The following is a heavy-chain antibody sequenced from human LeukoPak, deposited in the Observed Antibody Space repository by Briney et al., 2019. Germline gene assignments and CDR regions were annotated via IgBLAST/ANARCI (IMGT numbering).Heavy chain of an antibody. CDR2: IIPIFGTA. CDR3: AGPDRIAAPDAFDI. J-gene: IGHJ3*02. Sequence: SVTVSCTASGGTFSSYAISWVRQAPGQGLEWMGGIIPIFGTANYAQKFQGRVTITADESTSTAYMELSSLRSEDTAVYYCAGPDRIAAPDAFDIWGQGTMVTVSS. V-gene: IGHV1-69*13. D-gene: IGHD6-6*01. CDR1: GGTFSSYA.